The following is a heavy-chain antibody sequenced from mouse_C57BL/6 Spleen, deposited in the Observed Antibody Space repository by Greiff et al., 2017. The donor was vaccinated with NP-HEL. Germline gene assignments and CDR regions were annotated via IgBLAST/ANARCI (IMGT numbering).Heavy chain of an antibody. V-gene: IGHV1-52*01. CDR2: IDPSDSET. CDR1: GYTFTSYW. D-gene: IGHD1-1*01. Sequence: QVHVKQPGAELVRPGSSVKLSCKASGYTFTSYWMHWVKQRPIQGLEWIGNIDPSDSETHYNQKFKDKATLTVDKSSSTAYMQLSSLTSEDSAVYYCARAMGYYGSSYFDYWGQGTTLTVSS. J-gene: IGHJ2*01. CDR3: ARAMGYYGSSYFDY.